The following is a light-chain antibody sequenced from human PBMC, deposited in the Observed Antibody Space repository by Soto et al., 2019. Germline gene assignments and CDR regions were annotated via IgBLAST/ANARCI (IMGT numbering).Light chain of an antibody. J-gene: IGKJ1*01. CDR1: QSVSSSY. CDR3: QHYITSLTT. V-gene: IGKV3-20*01. CDR2: GAS. Sequence: EIVLTQSPGTLSLSPGERATLSCRASQSVSSSYLAWYQQKPGQAPRLLIYGASSRATGIPDRFSGSGSATDFTLTISRLEPEDFAVYYCQHYITSLTTFGQGTKVDIK.